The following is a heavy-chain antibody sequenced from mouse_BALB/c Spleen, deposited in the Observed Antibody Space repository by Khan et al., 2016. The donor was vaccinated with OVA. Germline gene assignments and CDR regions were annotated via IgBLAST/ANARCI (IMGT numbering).Heavy chain of an antibody. CDR2: TYPGGGYT. J-gene: IGHJ2*01. V-gene: IGHV1-63*02. CDR3: ARGGAARATWDYFDY. Sequence: QVQLKQSGAELVRPGTSVKMSCKAAGYTFTNYWIGWVKQRPGHGLEWIGDTYPGGGYTNYNENFKGKVTLTADTSSSTAYMQLSGLTSEDSAIYYCARGGAARATWDYFDYWGQGTTLTVSS. CDR1: GYTFTNYW. D-gene: IGHD3-1*01.